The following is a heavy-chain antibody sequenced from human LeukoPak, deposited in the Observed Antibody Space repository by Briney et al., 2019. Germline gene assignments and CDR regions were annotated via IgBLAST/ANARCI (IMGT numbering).Heavy chain of an antibody. CDR2: ISAYNGNT. D-gene: IGHD2-2*01. CDR1: GYTFTIYG. V-gene: IGHV1-18*01. Sequence: ASVKVSCKASGYTFTIYGISWVRQAPGQGLEWMGWISAYNGNTNYAQKLQGRVTMTTDTSTSTAYMELRSLRSDDTAVYYCARVVVVPAANYYFDYWGQGTLVTVSS. J-gene: IGHJ4*02. CDR3: ARVVVVPAANYYFDY.